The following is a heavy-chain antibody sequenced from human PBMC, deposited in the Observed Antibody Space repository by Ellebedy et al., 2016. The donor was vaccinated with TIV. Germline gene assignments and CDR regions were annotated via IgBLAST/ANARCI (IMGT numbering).Heavy chain of an antibody. D-gene: IGHD4-17*01. CDR2: MNANDGDT. CDR3: ARAAAMTKVSSPSAY. V-gene: IGHV1-46*01. CDR1: GYTFTSYY. J-gene: IGHJ4*02. Sequence: AASVKVSCKASGYTFTSYYIHWMRHAPGQGLEWMVIMNANDGDTTYAQKFQGRVTMTRDTSTPTVYMELTSLRFEDTAVYYCARAAAMTKVSSPSAYWGQGTLVTVSS.